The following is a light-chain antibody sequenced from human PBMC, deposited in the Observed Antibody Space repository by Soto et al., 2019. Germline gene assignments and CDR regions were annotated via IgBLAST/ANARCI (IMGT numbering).Light chain of an antibody. J-gene: IGKJ4*01. Sequence: EVVLTQSPATLSLSPRARATLSCRASQSVGTFLSWYQQKPGQAPRLLIYDVSNRATGVPARFGGSGSGTDFTLTIRKLEPEYFSVYYCQHRATWPPSVTFGGGTRV. CDR1: QSVGTF. CDR2: DVS. V-gene: IGKV3-11*01. CDR3: QHRATWPPSVT.